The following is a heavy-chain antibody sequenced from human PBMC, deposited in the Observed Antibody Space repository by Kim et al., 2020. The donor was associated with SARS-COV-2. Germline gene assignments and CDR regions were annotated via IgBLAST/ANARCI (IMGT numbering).Heavy chain of an antibody. Sequence: SVKVSCKASGGTFSSYAISWVRQAPGQGLEWMGGIIPIFGTANYAQKFQGRVTITADESTSTAYMELSSLRSEDTAVYYCASSGYSYGHLSDYWGQGTLVTVSS. CDR1: GGTFSSYA. CDR2: IIPIFGTA. V-gene: IGHV1-69*13. CDR3: ASSGYSYGHLSDY. D-gene: IGHD5-18*01. J-gene: IGHJ4*02.